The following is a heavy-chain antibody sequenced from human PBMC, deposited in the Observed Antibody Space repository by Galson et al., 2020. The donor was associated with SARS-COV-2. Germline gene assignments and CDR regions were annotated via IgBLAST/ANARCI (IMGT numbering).Heavy chain of an antibody. Sequence: ASVKVSCKASGYTFTGYYLHWVRQAPGQGLEWMGWINPNSGGTNYAQKFQGRVTMTRDTSISTAYMELSRLRSDDTAVYYCARVGRGATGGAFVYWGQGTLVTVSS. D-gene: IGHD1-26*01. J-gene: IGHJ4*02. V-gene: IGHV1-2*02. CDR3: ARVGRGATGGAFVY. CDR1: GYTFTGYY. CDR2: INPNSGGT.